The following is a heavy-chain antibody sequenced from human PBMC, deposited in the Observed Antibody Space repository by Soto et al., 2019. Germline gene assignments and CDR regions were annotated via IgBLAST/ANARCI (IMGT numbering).Heavy chain of an antibody. Sequence: EVQLLESGGDLVQPGGSLTLSCAAAGFTFSSYGMSWVRQAPGKGLEWVSAVSGSGGSVYYADSVRGRFTISRDNSKITRYLQVNSLRAEDTSISYCAKGSVVGADYSYGMDVWGPGTTVTVSS. D-gene: IGHD2-2*01. CDR2: VSGSGGSV. CDR1: GFTFSSYG. CDR3: AKGSVVGADYSYGMDV. V-gene: IGHV3-23*01. J-gene: IGHJ6*02.